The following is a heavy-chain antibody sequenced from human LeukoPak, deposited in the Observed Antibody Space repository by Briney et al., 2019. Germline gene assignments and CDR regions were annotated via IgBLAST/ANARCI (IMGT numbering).Heavy chain of an antibody. CDR1: GFTFSSHW. J-gene: IGHJ4*02. CDR3: ARERDDYYFDY. V-gene: IGHV3-7*01. D-gene: IGHD3-3*01. CDR2: INQDGSEK. Sequence: GGSLRLSCAASGFTFSSHWMSWVRQAPGKGLEWVANINQDGSEKYLVDSVKGRFTISRDNAKNSLYLQMSSLRAEDTAVYYCARERDDYYFDYWGQGTLVTVSS.